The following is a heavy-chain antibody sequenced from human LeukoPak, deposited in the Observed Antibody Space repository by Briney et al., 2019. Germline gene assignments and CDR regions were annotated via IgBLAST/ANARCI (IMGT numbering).Heavy chain of an antibody. V-gene: IGHV4-39*01. Sequence: SETLSLTCIVSGGSISGSNYYWGWIRQPPGMGLEWIGSIFYSGRTYFNPSLKSRVTISVDTSKNQFSLRLSSVTAADTAVYFCARHEEEDGYNAKALDYWGQGTLVTVSS. J-gene: IGHJ4*02. CDR2: IFYSGRT. D-gene: IGHD5-24*01. CDR3: ARHEEEDGYNAKALDY. CDR1: GGSISGSNYY.